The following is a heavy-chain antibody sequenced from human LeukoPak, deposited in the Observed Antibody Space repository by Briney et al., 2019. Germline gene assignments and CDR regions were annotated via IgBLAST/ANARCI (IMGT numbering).Heavy chain of an antibody. D-gene: IGHD6-13*01. Sequence: SETLSLTCTVSGGSISSYYWSWIRQPPGKGLEWIGFIYYSGSTNYNPSLKRRGTISVDTSKNQFSLKLSSVTAADTAVDYCARDRDDDPNSSWYRSGLNWFNPWGQGTLVTVSS. J-gene: IGHJ5*02. V-gene: IGHV4-59*12. CDR2: IYYSGST. CDR1: GGSISSYY. CDR3: ARDRDDDPNSSWYRSGLNWFNP.